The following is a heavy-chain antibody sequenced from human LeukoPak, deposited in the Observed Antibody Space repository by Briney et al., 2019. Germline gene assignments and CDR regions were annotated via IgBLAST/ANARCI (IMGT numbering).Heavy chain of an antibody. J-gene: IGHJ3*02. CDR2: MNGDGSST. Sequence: PGGSLRLSCAASGFTFRSHWMHWVRQDPGEGLVWVSLMNGDGSSTSYADSVKGRFTISRDNAKNTLYLQLNRLRAEDTAVYYCARTATDAFHIWGQGTMVTVSS. V-gene: IGHV3-74*01. CDR3: ARTATDAFHI. CDR1: GFTFRSHW. D-gene: IGHD2-21*02.